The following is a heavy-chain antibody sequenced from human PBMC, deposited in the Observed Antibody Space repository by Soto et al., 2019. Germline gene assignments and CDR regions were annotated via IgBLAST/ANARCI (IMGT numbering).Heavy chain of an antibody. V-gene: IGHV3-30-3*01. CDR1: AFTFRSYA. D-gene: IGHD3-22*01. CDR2: ISYDGTYK. Sequence: PGGSLRLSCAASAFTFRSYAMHWVRQAPGKGLEWVAVISYDGTYKYYADSVKGRFTISRDNSKNTLYLQMSSLRPEDTALYYCARDAIYDGSGYYGSYFDYWGQGSLVTVSS. CDR3: ARDAIYDGSGYYGSYFDY. J-gene: IGHJ4*02.